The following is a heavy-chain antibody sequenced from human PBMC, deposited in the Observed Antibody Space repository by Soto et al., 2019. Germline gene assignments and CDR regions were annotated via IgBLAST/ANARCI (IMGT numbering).Heavy chain of an antibody. CDR1: GGSIGSYY. V-gene: IGHV4-59*01. CDR2: IYSTGST. CDR3: ARVPDR. Sequence: SETLSLTCTVSGGSIGSYYWSWIRQPPGKGLEWIGYIYSTGSTNYNPSLKSRVTMSVDTSKNQFSLRLSSVTAADTAVYYCARVPDRWGQGTLVTVSS. J-gene: IGHJ5*02.